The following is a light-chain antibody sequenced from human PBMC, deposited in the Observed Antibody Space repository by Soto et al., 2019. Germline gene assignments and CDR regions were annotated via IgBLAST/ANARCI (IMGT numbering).Light chain of an antibody. CDR2: KAS. CDR1: QTITTS. Sequence: DIQMTQSPSTLSASVGDGVTITCRASQTITTSLAWYQQKPGKAPKLLIYKASSLESGVPSRFSGSGSGTEFTLIISSLQPDDFETYYCQQQDSYSVRTFGQGTKVEI. J-gene: IGKJ1*01. CDR3: QQQDSYSVRT. V-gene: IGKV1-5*03.